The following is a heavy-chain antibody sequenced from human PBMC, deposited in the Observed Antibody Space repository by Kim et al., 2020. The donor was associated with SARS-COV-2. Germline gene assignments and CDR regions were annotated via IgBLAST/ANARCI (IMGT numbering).Heavy chain of an antibody. V-gene: IGHV3-48*02. CDR3: TRGGAARPDY. CDR1: GFTFSNYG. D-gene: IGHD6-6*01. CDR2: ISGIRTT. J-gene: IGHJ4*02. Sequence: GGSLRLSCVTSGFTFSNYGMNWVRQAPGKGLEWVSYISGIRTTNYADSVRGRFTISRDNARNSLYLQLDSLGDDDAAVYYCTRGGAARPDYWGQGVLVIVSS.